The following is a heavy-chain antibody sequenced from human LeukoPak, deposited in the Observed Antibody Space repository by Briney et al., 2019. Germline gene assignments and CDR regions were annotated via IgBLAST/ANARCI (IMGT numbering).Heavy chain of an antibody. CDR1: GFTFSSYW. Sequence: GGSLRLSCAASGFTFSSYWMNWVRQAPGKGLVWVSRIASDGNSTTYADSVKGRFSISRDNAKNTLYLQMNSLRVEDTAVYYCARGRPHGNDYWGQGTLVTVTS. CDR2: IASDGNST. D-gene: IGHD4-23*01. CDR3: ARGRPHGNDY. V-gene: IGHV3-74*01. J-gene: IGHJ4*02.